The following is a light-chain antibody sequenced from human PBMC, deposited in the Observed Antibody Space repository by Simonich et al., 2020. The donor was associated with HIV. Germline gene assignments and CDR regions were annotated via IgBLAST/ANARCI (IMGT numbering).Light chain of an antibody. Sequence: EIVLTQSPGTLSLSPGERATLSCRASQSVSVSYLAWYQPKPGQAPRLLIYGASNRATGISDRFSGSGSGTKFTLTITSLQPEDFATYYCQQAIGFPRTFGQGTKVEVK. CDR3: QQAIGFPRT. CDR2: GAS. V-gene: IGKV3-20*01. J-gene: IGKJ1*01. CDR1: QSVSVSY.